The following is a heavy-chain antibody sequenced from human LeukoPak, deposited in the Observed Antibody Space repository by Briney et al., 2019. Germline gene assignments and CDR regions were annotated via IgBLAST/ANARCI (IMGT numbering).Heavy chain of an antibody. CDR1: GFTFTSSA. V-gene: IGHV1-58*01. CDR2: IVVGSGNT. Sequence: SVKVSCKASGFTFTSSAVQWVRQARGQRLEWIGWIVVGSGNTNYAQKFQERVTITRDMSTSTAYMELSSLRSEDTAVYYCAAALHGDYEAPFDPWGQGTLVTVSS. D-gene: IGHD4-17*01. J-gene: IGHJ5*02. CDR3: AAALHGDYEAPFDP.